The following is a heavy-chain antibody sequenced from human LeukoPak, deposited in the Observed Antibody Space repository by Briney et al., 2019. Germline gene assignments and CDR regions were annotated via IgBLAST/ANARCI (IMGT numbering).Heavy chain of an antibody. CDR3: ARRPTGDPKFDY. CDR2: IFSMGGA. D-gene: IGHD7-27*01. V-gene: IGHV4-59*08. Sequence: PSGALSLTCSVSGGSISNYFWTWIRQPPGKGLNWIGYIFSMGGAYYNPSLKSRATISVDTSKNRFSLKLSTVTAADTAVYYCARRPTGDPKFDYWGQGTLVTASS. J-gene: IGHJ4*02. CDR1: GGSISNYF.